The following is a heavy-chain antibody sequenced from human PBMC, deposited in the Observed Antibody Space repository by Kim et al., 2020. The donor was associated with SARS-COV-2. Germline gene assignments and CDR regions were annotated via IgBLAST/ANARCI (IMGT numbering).Heavy chain of an antibody. CDR3: ARDGCGGDCYSVAQYYFDD. D-gene: IGHD2-21*02. V-gene: IGHV3-30*04. CDR2: ISYDGSNK. Sequence: GGSLRLSCAASGFTFSSYAMHWVRQAPGKGLEWVAVISYDGSNKYYADSVKGRFTISRDNSKNTLYLQMNSLRAEDTAVYYCARDGCGGDCYSVAQYYFDDWGESTLVTASS. CDR1: GFTFSSYA. J-gene: IGHJ4*02.